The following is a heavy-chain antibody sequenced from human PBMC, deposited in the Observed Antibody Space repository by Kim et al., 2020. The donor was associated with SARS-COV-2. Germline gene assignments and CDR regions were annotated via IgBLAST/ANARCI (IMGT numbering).Heavy chain of an antibody. CDR2: NT. D-gene: IGHD1-26*01. V-gene: IGHV1-3*01. Sequence: NTKYSQKFQGRVTITRDTSASTAYMELSSLRSEDTAVYYCARGVGYYFDYWGQGTLVTVSS. CDR3: ARGVGYYFDY. J-gene: IGHJ4*02.